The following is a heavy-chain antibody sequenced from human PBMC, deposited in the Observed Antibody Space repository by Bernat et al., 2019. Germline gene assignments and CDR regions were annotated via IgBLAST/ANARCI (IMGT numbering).Heavy chain of an antibody. D-gene: IGHD3-9*01. CDR1: GGSISSYY. V-gene: IGHV4-59*01. Sequence: QVQLQESGPGLVKPSETLSLTCTVSGGSISSYYWSWIRQPPGKGLEWIGYIYYSGSTNYNPSLKSRVTISVDTSKNQFSLKLSSVTAADTAVYYCARGDYDILTGYYTDYWGQGTLVTVSP. CDR2: IYYSGST. CDR3: ARGDYDILTGYYTDY. J-gene: IGHJ4*02.